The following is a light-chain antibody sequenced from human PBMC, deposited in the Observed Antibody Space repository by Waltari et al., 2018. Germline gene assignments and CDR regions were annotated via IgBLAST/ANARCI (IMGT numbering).Light chain of an antibody. V-gene: IGKV1-5*03. CDR1: QSISNW. Sequence: IQMTQSPSTVSASIGDRVTITCRASQSISNWLAWYQQKPGKAPKLLIYKASNLESGVPSRFSGSGSGTEYTLTINRLQPDDFATYYCQQYDTYSPTFGRGTKVDI. J-gene: IGKJ1*01. CDR3: QQYDTYSPT. CDR2: KAS.